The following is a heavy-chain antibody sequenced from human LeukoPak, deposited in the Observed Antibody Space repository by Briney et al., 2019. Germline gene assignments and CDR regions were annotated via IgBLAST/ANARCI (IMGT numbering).Heavy chain of an antibody. D-gene: IGHD3-10*01. J-gene: IGHJ6*03. CDR1: GFTVSSNY. V-gene: IGHV3-66*01. Sequence: GALRLSCAASGFTVSSNYMIWVRQASGKGLECVSVIYSDGTTYYADSVKGRFTISRDNSKNALYLQMNSLRAEDSAVYYCAKGGISTMVRGVIGYMDVWGKGTTVTISS. CDR2: IYSDGTT. CDR3: AKGGISTMVRGVIGYMDV.